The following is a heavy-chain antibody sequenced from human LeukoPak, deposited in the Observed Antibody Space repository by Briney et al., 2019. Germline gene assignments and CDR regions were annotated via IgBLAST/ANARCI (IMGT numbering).Heavy chain of an antibody. CDR2: ISSGSTPI. J-gene: IGHJ6*02. CDR3: ARRTGPYYGSGSYGLDV. CDR1: GFTFSSYS. Sequence: GGSLRLSCAASGFTFSSYSMNWVRQAPGKGLEWVSSISSGSTPIYYADSVKGRFTISRDNAKNSLYLQMSSLRAEDTAAYYCARRTGPYYGSGSYGLDVWGQGTTVTVSS. D-gene: IGHD3-10*01. V-gene: IGHV3-21*01.